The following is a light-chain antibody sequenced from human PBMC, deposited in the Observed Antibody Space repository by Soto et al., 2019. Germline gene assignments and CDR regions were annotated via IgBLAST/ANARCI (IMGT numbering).Light chain of an antibody. Sequence: EIEMTQSPSTLSLSLGETATLSCRASQSVSSSLAWYQERPGQAPRLLIYDVSNRDTGIPSRFSGSGSGTDFALSISSLQPEDYAVYYCHQHSSYPLTFGPGTTVDL. CDR1: QSVSSS. CDR2: DVS. V-gene: IGKV3-11*01. J-gene: IGKJ3*01. CDR3: HQHSSYPLT.